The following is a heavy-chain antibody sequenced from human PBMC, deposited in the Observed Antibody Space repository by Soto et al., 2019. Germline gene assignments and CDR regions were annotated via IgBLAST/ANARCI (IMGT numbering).Heavy chain of an antibody. Sequence: SVKVSCKASGDSFRSYIINWVRQAPGQGLEWMGGIIPAFETTTYAQKFRGRVTITADESTSTTNMELSSLRSEDTAVYYCERVRAEQCRSHRCSMDVLALGTTVTVSS. CDR2: IIPAFETT. V-gene: IGHV1-69*13. J-gene: IGHJ6*02. D-gene: IGHD3-10*02. CDR3: ERVRAEQCRSHRCSMDV. CDR1: GDSFRSYI.